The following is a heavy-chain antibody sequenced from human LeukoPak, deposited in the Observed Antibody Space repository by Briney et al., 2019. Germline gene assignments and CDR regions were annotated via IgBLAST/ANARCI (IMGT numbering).Heavy chain of an antibody. J-gene: IGHJ4*02. Sequence: GGSLRLSCASPGFTFTGYWMSCVRQAPGKGLEWVANIKEDGSEKYYVDSVKGRFTISRDNAKNSLYLQMNSVIAEDTAVYYCARATRLTSYDHDTSGYWSYWGQGTLATVSS. CDR2: IKEDGSEK. D-gene: IGHD3-22*01. V-gene: IGHV3-7*01. CDR1: GFTFTGYW. CDR3: ARATRLTSYDHDTSGYWSY.